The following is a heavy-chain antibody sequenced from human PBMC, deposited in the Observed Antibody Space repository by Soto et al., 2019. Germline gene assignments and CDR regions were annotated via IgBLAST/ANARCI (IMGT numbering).Heavy chain of an antibody. CDR3: AKGTYYYDSRTNWFDP. CDR2: ISYDGSNK. V-gene: IGHV3-30*18. J-gene: IGHJ5*02. Sequence: QVQLVESGGGVVQPGRSLRLSCAASGFTFSSYGMHWVRQAPGKGLEWVAVISYDGSNKYYADSVKGRFTISRDNSKNALYLQMISLRAEDTAVYYCAKGTYYYDSRTNWFDPWGQGTLVTVSS. CDR1: GFTFSSYG. D-gene: IGHD3-22*01.